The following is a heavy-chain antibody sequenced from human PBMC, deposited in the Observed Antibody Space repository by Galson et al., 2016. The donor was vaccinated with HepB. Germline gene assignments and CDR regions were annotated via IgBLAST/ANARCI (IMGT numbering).Heavy chain of an antibody. J-gene: IGHJ5*02. CDR2: TYSGGST. V-gene: IGHV4-59*01. CDR1: GGSICGYY. Sequence: SETLSLTCTVSGGSICGYYWSWIRQPPGKGLEWIGFTYSGGSTNYNPSLKSRVTISVDTSKNQFSLKLSSLTAADTAVYYCARESDTSGYYGGFDPWGQGTLVTVSS. CDR3: ARESDTSGYYGGFDP. D-gene: IGHD3-22*01.